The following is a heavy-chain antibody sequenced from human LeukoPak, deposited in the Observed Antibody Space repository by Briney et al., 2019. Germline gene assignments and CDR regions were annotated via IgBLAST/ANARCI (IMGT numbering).Heavy chain of an antibody. CDR1: GFTFSSYA. J-gene: IGHJ2*01. V-gene: IGHV3-74*01. D-gene: IGHD4-23*01. CDR2: IKSDGSNT. CDR3: TRVGDYGGNWAWYFDL. Sequence: QSGGSLRLSCAASGFTFSSYAMSWVRQAPGKGLVWVSRIKSDGSNTNYAGSVKGRFTISRDNAKNTLYLQMNSLRAEDTAVYYCTRVGDYGGNWAWYFDLWGRGTLVTVSS.